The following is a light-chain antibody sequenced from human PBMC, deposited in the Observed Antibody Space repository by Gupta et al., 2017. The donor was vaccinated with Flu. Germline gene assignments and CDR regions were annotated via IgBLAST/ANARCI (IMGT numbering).Light chain of an antibody. CDR3: QQRTNWLWT. V-gene: IGKV3-11*01. CDR2: DAS. J-gene: IGKJ1*01. CDR1: QSVGTS. Sequence: GDTATLSCRASQSVGTSLACYQQRPGQAPRLLIYDASNRATAIPARFSCGGSGTDFTLTISSLEPEDFVVYYCQQRTNWLWTFGQGTRVEIK.